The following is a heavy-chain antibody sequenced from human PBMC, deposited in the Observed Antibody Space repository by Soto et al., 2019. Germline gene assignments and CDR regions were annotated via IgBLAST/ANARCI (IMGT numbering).Heavy chain of an antibody. Sequence: ASETLSLTCAVYGGSFSGYYWSWIRQPPGKGLEWIGEINHIGSTNYNPSLKSRFTISVDTSKNQFSLKLSFVTAADTAVYYCARVIRFTMIVVGAPSGPWGYYGMDVWGQGTTVTVSS. CDR1: GGSFSGYY. CDR2: INHIGST. CDR3: ARVIRFTMIVVGAPSGPWGYYGMDV. D-gene: IGHD3-22*01. V-gene: IGHV4-34*01. J-gene: IGHJ6*02.